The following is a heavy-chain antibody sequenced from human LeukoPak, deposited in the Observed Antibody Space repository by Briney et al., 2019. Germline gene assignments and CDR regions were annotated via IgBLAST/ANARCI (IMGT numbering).Heavy chain of an antibody. D-gene: IGHD3-22*01. CDR1: GFTFSSYA. Sequence: QPGGSLRLSCAASGFTFSSYAMSWVRQAPGKGLEWVSAISGSGGSTYYADSVKGRFTISRDNSKNTLYLQMNSLRAEDTAVYYCANPPSTMIVLGVHFWGQGTLVTVSS. J-gene: IGHJ4*02. CDR2: ISGSGGST. CDR3: ANPPSTMIVLGVHF. V-gene: IGHV3-23*01.